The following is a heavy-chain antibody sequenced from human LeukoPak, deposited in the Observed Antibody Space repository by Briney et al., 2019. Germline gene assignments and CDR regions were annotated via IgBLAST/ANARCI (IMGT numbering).Heavy chain of an antibody. V-gene: IGHV3-21*01. D-gene: IGHD1-7*01. Sequence: PGGSLRLSCAASGFTFSSYSMNWVRQAPGKGLEWVSSISSSSYIYYADSVKGRFTISRDDAKNALYLQMNSLRAEDTAVYYCARDRNYAVDYWGQGTLVTVSS. CDR3: ARDRNYAVDY. J-gene: IGHJ4*02. CDR1: GFTFSSYS. CDR2: ISSSSYI.